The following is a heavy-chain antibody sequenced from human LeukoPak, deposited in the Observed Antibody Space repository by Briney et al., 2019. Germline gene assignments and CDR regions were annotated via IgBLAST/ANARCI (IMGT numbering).Heavy chain of an antibody. CDR1: GDSISSSNW. D-gene: IGHD6-6*01. J-gene: IGHJ5*02. Sequence: SGTLSLTCAVSGDSISSSNWWNWVRQSPGKGLEWIGEIFQSGSTSYNPSLKSRVTISLDKSKNQFSLKLNSVTAADTAMYYCGRRGSYSSSSRYWFDPWGQGTLVTVSS. V-gene: IGHV4-4*02. CDR3: GRRGSYSSSSRYWFDP. CDR2: IFQSGST.